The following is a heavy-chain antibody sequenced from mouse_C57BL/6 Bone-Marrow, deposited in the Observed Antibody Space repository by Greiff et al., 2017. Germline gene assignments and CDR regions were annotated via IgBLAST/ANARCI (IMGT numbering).Heavy chain of an antibody. V-gene: IGHV1-81*01. CDR3: ARGDYYGSYYFDY. CDR2: IYPRSGNT. J-gene: IGHJ2*01. D-gene: IGHD1-1*01. Sequence: QVQLQQSGAELARPGASVKLSCKASGYTFTSYGISWVKQRTGQGLEWIGEIYPRSGNTYYNEKFKGKATLTADKSSSTAYIELRSLTSEDSAVYFCARGDYYGSYYFDYWGQGTTLTVSS. CDR1: GYTFTSYG.